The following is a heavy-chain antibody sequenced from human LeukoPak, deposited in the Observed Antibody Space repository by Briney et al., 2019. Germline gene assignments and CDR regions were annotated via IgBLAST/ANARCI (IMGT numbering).Heavy chain of an antibody. CDR1: GYTFSTYD. D-gene: IGHD5-24*01. V-gene: IGHV1-8*01. J-gene: IGHJ5*02. Sequence: ASVKVSCRASGYTFSTYDINWVRQATGQGLEWMGWMNPNSGNTGYAQKFQGRVTITRNTSISTAYMELSSLRSEDTAFYYCATDHSMANTAWWFDPWGQGTLVTVSS. CDR3: ATDHSMANTAWWFDP. CDR2: MNPNSGNT.